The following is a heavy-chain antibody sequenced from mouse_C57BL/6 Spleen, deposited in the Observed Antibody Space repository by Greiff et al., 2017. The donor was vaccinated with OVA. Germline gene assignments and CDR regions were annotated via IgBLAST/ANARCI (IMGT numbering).Heavy chain of an antibody. CDR1: GFNIKDDY. CDR2: IDPENGDT. D-gene: IGHD1-2*01. V-gene: IGHV14-4*01. CDR3: TICYYGDYYFDY. Sequence: EVQLQQSGAELVRPGASVKLSCTASGFNIKDDYMHWVKQRPEQGLEWIGWIDPENGDTEYASKFQGKATITADTSSNTAYLQLSSLTSEDTAVYYCTICYYGDYYFDYWGQGTTLTVSS. J-gene: IGHJ2*01.